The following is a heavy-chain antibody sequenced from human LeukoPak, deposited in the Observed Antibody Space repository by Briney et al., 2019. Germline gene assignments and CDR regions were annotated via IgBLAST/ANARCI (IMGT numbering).Heavy chain of an antibody. J-gene: IGHJ4*02. CDR2: ISFDGSHE. Sequence: GGSLRLSCAASGFTFSSYGMHWGRQAPGKGLESVAVISFDGSHEYYADSVKGRFTISRDTSKNTLYLQMNSLRAEDTAVYYCAKQEIGTTWSVGYWGQGTLVTVSS. CDR1: GFTFSSYG. V-gene: IGHV3-30*18. CDR3: AKQEIGTTWSVGY. D-gene: IGHD1-14*01.